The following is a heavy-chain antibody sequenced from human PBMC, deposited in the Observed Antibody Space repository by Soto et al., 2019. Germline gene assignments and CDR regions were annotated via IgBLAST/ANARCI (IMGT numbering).Heavy chain of an antibody. V-gene: IGHV4-34*01. Sequence: QVQLQQWGAGLLKPSETLSLTCAVYGGSFSGYSWTCIRQPPGTGLEWIGEINHSGSTNYNPSLKSRVTISVDTSKNQFSLKLTSVTAADTAVYYCARDKITGLFDYWGQGTLVTVSS. J-gene: IGHJ4*02. CDR2: INHSGST. CDR1: GGSFSGYS. CDR3: ARDKITGLFDY. D-gene: IGHD2-8*02.